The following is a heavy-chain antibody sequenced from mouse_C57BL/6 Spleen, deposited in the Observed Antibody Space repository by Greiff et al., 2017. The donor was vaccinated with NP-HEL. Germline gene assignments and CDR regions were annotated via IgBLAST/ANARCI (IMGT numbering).Heavy chain of an antibody. V-gene: IGHV1-81*01. Sequence: QVQLKQSGAELARPGASVKLSCKASGYTFTSYGISWVKQRTGQGLEWIGEIYPRSGNTYYNEKFKGKATLTADKSSSTAYMELRSLTSEDAAVYFCARGDDDGAWFAYWGQGTLVTVSA. CDR3: ARGDDDGAWFAY. CDR1: GYTFTSYG. D-gene: IGHD2-4*01. CDR2: IYPRSGNT. J-gene: IGHJ3*01.